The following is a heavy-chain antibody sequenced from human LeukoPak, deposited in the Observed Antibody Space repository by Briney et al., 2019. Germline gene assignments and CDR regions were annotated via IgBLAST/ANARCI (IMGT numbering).Heavy chain of an antibody. CDR1: GGSISSYY. CDR2: IYYSGST. V-gene: IGHV4-59*01. D-gene: IGHD3-10*01. J-gene: IGHJ4*02. CDR3: ARNEARYYGSGSYPIFDY. Sequence: SETLSLTCTVSGGSISSYYWSWIRQPPGKGLEWIGYIYYSGSTSYNPSLKSRVTISVDTSKNQFSLKLSSVTAADTAVYYCARNEARYYGSGSYPIFDYWGQGTLVTVSS.